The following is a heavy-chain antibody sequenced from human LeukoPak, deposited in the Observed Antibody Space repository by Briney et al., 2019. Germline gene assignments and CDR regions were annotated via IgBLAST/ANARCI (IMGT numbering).Heavy chain of an antibody. V-gene: IGHV1-69*04. J-gene: IGHJ5*02. CDR1: GGTFSSYA. Sequence: SVKVSCKASGGTFSSYAISWVRQAPGQGLEWMGRIIAILGIANYAQKFQGRVTITADKSTSTAYMELSSLRSEDTAVYYCARDPEVTMVRGVTHNWFDPWGQGTLVTVSS. D-gene: IGHD3-10*01. CDR2: IIAILGIA. CDR3: ARDPEVTMVRGVTHNWFDP.